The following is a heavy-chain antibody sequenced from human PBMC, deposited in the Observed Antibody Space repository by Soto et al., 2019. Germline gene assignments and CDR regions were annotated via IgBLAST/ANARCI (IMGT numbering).Heavy chain of an antibody. D-gene: IGHD3-9*01. CDR2: IYYSGST. V-gene: IGHV4-61*08. CDR3: ARVPYYDILTGYHYYYYGMDV. CDR1: GGSISSGGYY. J-gene: IGHJ6*02. Sequence: SETLSLTCTVSGGSISSGGYYWSWIRQHPGKGLEWIGYIYYSGSTNYNPSLKSRVTISVDTSKNQFSLKLSSVTAADTAVYYCARVPYYDILTGYHYYYYGMDVWGQGTTVTVSS.